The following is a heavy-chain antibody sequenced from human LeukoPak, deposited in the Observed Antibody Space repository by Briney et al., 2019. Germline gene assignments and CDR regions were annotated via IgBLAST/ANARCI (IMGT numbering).Heavy chain of an antibody. CDR1: GFTVSSNY. CDR2: IYSGGST. Sequence: GGSLRLSCAASGFTVSSNYMSWDRQAPGKGLEWVSVIYSGGSTYYADSVKGRFTISRDNSKNTLYLQMNSLRAEDTAVYYCARRYSSGYPDYWGQGTLVTVSS. V-gene: IGHV3-66*02. D-gene: IGHD3-22*01. J-gene: IGHJ4*02. CDR3: ARRYSSGYPDY.